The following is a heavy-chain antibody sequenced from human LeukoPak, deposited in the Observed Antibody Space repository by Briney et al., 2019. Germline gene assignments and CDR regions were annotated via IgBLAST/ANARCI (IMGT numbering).Heavy chain of an antibody. V-gene: IGHV1-8*01. CDR1: GHTFTSYD. D-gene: IGHD5-24*01. CDR3: ARYPRSNYNFDF. CDR2: MNPNNNNT. Sequence: ASVKVSCKASGHTFTSYDINWVRQATGQGLEWMGWMNPNNNNTGYAQKFQGRVTMTRNTSISTAYMELSSLRSEDTAVYYCARYPRSNYNFDFWGQGTLVTVSS. J-gene: IGHJ4*02.